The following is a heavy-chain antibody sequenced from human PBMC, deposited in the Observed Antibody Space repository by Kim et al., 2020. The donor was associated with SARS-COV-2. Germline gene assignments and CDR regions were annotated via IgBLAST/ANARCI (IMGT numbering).Heavy chain of an antibody. CDR2: IYYSGST. D-gene: IGHD2-2*01. CDR3: ARRPRTYYFDY. J-gene: IGHJ4*02. Sequence: SETLSLTCIVSGGSISSSSYYWDWIRQPPGKGLEWIGNIYYSGSTYYNPSLKSRVTISVDTSKNQCSLKLSSVTAADTAVYYCARRPRTYYFDYWGQGTLVTVSS. V-gene: IGHV4-39*01. CDR1: GGSISSSSYY.